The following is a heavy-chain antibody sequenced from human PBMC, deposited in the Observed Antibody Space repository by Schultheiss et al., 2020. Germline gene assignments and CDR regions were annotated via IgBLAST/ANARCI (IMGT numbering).Heavy chain of an antibody. V-gene: IGHV3-23*01. D-gene: IGHD6-19*01. CDR3: AGHIAVAGPYNWFDP. CDR1: GFTFSSYD. Sequence: GGSLRLSCAASGFTFSSYDMHWVRQATGKGLEWVSAISGSGGSTYYADSVKGRFTISRDNSKNTLYLQMNSLRAEDTAVYYCAGHIAVAGPYNWFDPWGQGTLVTVSS. CDR2: ISGSGGST. J-gene: IGHJ5*02.